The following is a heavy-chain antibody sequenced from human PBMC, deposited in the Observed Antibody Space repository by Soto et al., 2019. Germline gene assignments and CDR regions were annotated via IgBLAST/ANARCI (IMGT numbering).Heavy chain of an antibody. Sequence: PSETLTLTCTVSGGSISSGGYYWSWIRQHAGKGLEWIGYIYYSGSTYYNPSLKSRVTISVDTSKNHFSLKLSSVTAADTAVYYCAREPKYDAFDIWGQGTMVTVSS. CDR3: AREPKYDAFDI. V-gene: IGHV4-31*03. CDR2: IYYSGST. CDR1: GGSISSGGYY. J-gene: IGHJ3*02.